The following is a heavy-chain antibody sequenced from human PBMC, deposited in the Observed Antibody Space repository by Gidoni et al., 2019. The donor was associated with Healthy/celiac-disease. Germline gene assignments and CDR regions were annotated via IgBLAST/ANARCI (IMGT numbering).Heavy chain of an antibody. J-gene: IGHJ5*02. CDR2: IYYSGSP. Sequence: QLQLQESGPGLGKPSETLSLTCTVSGGSISSSSYYWGWIRQPPGKGLEWIGSIYYSGSPYYNPSLKRRVTISVDTSKTQFSLQLSSVTAADTAVYYCARALRGWFDPWGQGTLVTVSS. CDR1: GGSISSSSYY. V-gene: IGHV4-39*07. CDR3: ARALRGWFDP. D-gene: IGHD4-17*01.